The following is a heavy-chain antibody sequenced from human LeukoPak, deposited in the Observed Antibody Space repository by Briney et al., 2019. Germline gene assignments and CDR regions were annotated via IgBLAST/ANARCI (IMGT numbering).Heavy chain of an antibody. Sequence: ASVKVSFKASVYTFTSYDSNWVRLATGQGLEWMGCRNPNSSNTGYGQKFKGRVTMNRNISISTAYMELSSLRSEETAVYYCTRLYSSSWYEVYYYYYMDVWGKGTTVTVSS. D-gene: IGHD6-13*01. CDR3: TRLYSSSWYEVYYYYYMDV. J-gene: IGHJ6*03. CDR1: VYTFTSYD. CDR2: RNPNSSNT. V-gene: IGHV1-8*01.